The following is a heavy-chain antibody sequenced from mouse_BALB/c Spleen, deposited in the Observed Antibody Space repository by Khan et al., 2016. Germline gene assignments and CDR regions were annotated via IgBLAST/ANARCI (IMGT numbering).Heavy chain of an antibody. V-gene: IGHV1S135*01. J-gene: IGHJ4*01. Sequence: IQLVQSGPELMKPGASVKISCTATGYSFTSYYMHWVKQSPGKSLEWIGYIDPFNGGTSYNQNFKGQVTLTLDKSSSTAYMHLSSLTSEDSAVFYCASGAESFDAMDDWGQGTAVTVSS. CDR3: ASGAESFDAMDD. CDR1: GYSFTSYY. CDR2: IDPFNGGT.